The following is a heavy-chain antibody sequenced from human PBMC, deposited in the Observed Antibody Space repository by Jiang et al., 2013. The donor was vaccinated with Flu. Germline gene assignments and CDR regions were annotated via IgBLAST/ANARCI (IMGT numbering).Heavy chain of an antibody. J-gene: IGHJ4*02. CDR3: VRGPTGTTDY. D-gene: IGHD1-7*01. V-gene: IGHV1-8*01. Sequence: SGAEVKKPGASVKVSCKASGYTFTTYDINWVRQAAGQGLEWMGWMSPNSGITRYTQKFQGRVTMTRDTSINTAYMELSRLASEDAAVYYCVRGPTGTTDYWGPGTLVTVSS. CDR1: GYTFTTYD. CDR2: MSPNSGIT.